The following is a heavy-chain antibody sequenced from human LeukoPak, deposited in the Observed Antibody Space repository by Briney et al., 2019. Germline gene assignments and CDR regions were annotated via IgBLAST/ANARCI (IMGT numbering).Heavy chain of an antibody. CDR3: ARVMYDLSTYTLNH. V-gene: IGHV3-74*03. J-gene: IGHJ4*01. CDR1: GFTFSNYW. Sequence: GGSLRLSCEASGFTFSNYWMHWVRQAPGKGLVWVSRINTDGTTTMYADSVKGRFTISRDNAKNTLYLQMNSLRAEDTALYYCARVMYDLSTYTLNHWGHGTLVTVSS. D-gene: IGHD2/OR15-2a*01. CDR2: INTDGTTT.